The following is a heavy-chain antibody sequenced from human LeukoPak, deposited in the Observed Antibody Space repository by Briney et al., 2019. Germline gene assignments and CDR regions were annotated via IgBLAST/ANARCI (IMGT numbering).Heavy chain of an antibody. CDR2: IIASSGST. CDR1: GFSLSNSA. D-gene: IGHD5-12*01. Sequence: GGSLRLSCAASGFSLSNSAMSWVRQAPGKGLEWVSLIIASSGSTCYADSVKGRFTISRDNSKNTLYLQMNSLRAEDTAVYYCAKGAYDYIEMGYFDYWGQGTLVTVSS. CDR3: AKGAYDYIEMGYFDY. J-gene: IGHJ4*02. V-gene: IGHV3-23*01.